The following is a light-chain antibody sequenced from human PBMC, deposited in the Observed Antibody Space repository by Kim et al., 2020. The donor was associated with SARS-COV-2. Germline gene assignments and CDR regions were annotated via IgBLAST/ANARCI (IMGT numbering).Light chain of an antibody. J-gene: IGKJ3*01. CDR2: AAS. CDR1: QSVSSN. CDR3: QQYNNWPLT. V-gene: IGKV3-15*01. Sequence: VSPGERATLSCRASQSVSSNLAWYQQKPGQAPRLLIYAASTRATGIPARFSGSGSGTEFTLTISSLQSEDFAVYYCQQYNNWPLTFGPGTKVDIK.